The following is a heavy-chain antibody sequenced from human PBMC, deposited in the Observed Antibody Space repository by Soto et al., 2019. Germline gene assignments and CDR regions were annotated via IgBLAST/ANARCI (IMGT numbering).Heavy chain of an antibody. J-gene: IGHJ5*02. CDR1: GYTFTRYG. D-gene: IGHD6-25*01. CDR2: ISGYNGNT. Sequence: QVQLVQSGAEVKKPGASVKVSCKASGYTFTRYGISWVRQAPGQGLEWMGWISGYNGNTNYAQKFQGRXTXTXXTSTTTAYMELRSLRSDDTAVYSCASDFAWQRDSQEGRFDPWGQGTLVTVSS. CDR3: ASDFAWQRDSQEGRFDP. V-gene: IGHV1-18*01.